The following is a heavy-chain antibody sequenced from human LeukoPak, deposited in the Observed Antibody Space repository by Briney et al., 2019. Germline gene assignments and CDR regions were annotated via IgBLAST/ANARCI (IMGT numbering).Heavy chain of an antibody. CDR3: ARDGGTYYYDSSGYLRRYYFDY. V-gene: IGHV4-4*07. J-gene: IGHJ4*02. CDR1: GGSISSYY. CDR2: IYTSGST. Sequence: PSETLSLTCTVSGGSISSYYWSWIRQPAGKGLEWIGRIYTSGSTNYNPSLKSRVTMSVDTSKNQFSLKLSSVTAADTAVYYCARDGGTYYYDSSGYLRRYYFDYWGQGTLVTVSS. D-gene: IGHD3-22*01.